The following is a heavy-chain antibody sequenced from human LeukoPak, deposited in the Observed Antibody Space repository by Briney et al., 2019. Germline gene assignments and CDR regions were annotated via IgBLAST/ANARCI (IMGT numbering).Heavy chain of an antibody. Sequence: ASVKVSCTASGYTFTTPDINGVRQATGQGLEWMGWMNPNSGKTGSAQKFQGRLTMTKNTSTSTAYYCARGRPGPAGAGTYDFWGQGTLITVSS. CDR2: MNPNSGKT. CDR1: GYTFTTPD. D-gene: IGHD6-13*01. J-gene: IGHJ4*02. V-gene: IGHV1-8*01. CDR3: F.